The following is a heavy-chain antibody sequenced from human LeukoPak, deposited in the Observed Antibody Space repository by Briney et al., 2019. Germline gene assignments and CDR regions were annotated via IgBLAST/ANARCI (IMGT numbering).Heavy chain of an antibody. J-gene: IGHJ5*02. CDR2: IYYSGST. V-gene: IGHV4-39*01. CDR3: ARRVLRLWWFVP. Sequence: SETLSLTCTVSGGSISSSSYYWGWIRQPPGKGLEWIGSIYYSGSTYYNPSLKSRVTISVDTSKNQFSLKLSSVTAADTAVYYCARRVLRLWWFVPWGQGTLVTVSS. D-gene: IGHD3-3*01. CDR1: GGSISSSSYY.